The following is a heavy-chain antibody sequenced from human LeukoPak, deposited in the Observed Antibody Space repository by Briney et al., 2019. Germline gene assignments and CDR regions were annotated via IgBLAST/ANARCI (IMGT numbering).Heavy chain of an antibody. Sequence: GGSLRLSCAASGFTFDDYGMSWVRQAPGKGLEWVSGINWNGGSTGYADSVKGRFTISRDNAKNSLYLQMNSLRAEDTALYYCAREGSASDYYYYYMDVWGKGTTVTVSS. D-gene: IGHD6-19*01. V-gene: IGHV3-20*04. J-gene: IGHJ6*03. CDR1: GFTFDDYG. CDR2: INWNGGST. CDR3: AREGSASDYYYYYMDV.